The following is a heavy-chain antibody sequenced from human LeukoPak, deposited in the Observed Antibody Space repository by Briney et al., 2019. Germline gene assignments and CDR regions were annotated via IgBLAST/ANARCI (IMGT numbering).Heavy chain of an antibody. Sequence: PSETLSLTCAVYGGSFSGYYWSWIRQPPGKGLEWIGEINHSGSTNYNPSLKSRVTISVDTSKNQFSLKLSSVTAADTAVYYCARRVIGRYYYDSSGSWGQGTLVTVSS. D-gene: IGHD3-22*01. CDR3: ARRVIGRYYYDSSGS. CDR2: INHSGST. CDR1: GGSFSGYY. V-gene: IGHV4-34*01. J-gene: IGHJ5*02.